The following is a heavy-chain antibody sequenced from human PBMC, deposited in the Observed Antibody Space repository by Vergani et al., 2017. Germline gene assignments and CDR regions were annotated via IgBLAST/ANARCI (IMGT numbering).Heavy chain of an antibody. CDR3: ARLHGPSGYYDFDY. V-gene: IGHV2-26*01. D-gene: IGHD3-3*01. J-gene: IGHJ4*02. Sequence: QVTLKESGPVLVKPTETLTLTCTLSGFSFSSATMGVSWIRQPPGKALEWLAHIFPNDEKSYSTSLKSRLTISKDTSKSQVVLTMTNMDPVDTATYYCARLHGPSGYYDFDYWGQGILVTVSS. CDR2: IFPNDEK. CDR1: GFSFSSATMG.